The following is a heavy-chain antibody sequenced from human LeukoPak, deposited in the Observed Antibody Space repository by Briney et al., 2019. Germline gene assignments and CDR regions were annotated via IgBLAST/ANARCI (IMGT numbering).Heavy chain of an antibody. CDR1: GFTFSSYS. V-gene: IGHV3-48*01. D-gene: IGHD4-17*01. CDR2: ISGSSGTI. J-gene: IGHJ4*02. CDR3: TRDPSYFGDPLHFDY. Sequence: GGSLRLSCVASGFTFSSYSMNWVRQAPGKGLEWVSYISGSSGTIYYADSVKGRFTISRDNAKNSLYLQMNSLRAEDTAVYYCTRDPSYFGDPLHFDYWGQGTLVTVSS.